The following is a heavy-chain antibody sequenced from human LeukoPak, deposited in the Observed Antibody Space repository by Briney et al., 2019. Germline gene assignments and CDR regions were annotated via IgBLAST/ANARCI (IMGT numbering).Heavy chain of an antibody. CDR2: IRSKANSYAT. J-gene: IGHJ6*03. Sequence: GGSLRLSCAASGFTFSGSAMHWVRQASGKGLEWVGRIRSKANSYATAYAASVKGRFTISRDDSKNTAYLQMNSLRAEDTAVYYCAKDQQLLYNYMDVWGKGTTVTVSS. V-gene: IGHV3-73*01. D-gene: IGHD2-2*02. CDR3: AKDQQLLYNYMDV. CDR1: GFTFSGSA.